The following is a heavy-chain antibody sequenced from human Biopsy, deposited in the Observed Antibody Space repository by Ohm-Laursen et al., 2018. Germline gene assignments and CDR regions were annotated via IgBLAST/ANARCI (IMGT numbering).Heavy chain of an antibody. CDR3: ARDFNYDGGGSFNFDY. CDR1: GYTFTNYN. Sequence: SVKVSCKASGYTFTNYNVNWVRQATGQGLERMGWMNPNSGNTGYAQKFQGRVTMTRDTSISTAYMELSSLTSVDTAVYYCARDFNYDGGGSFNFDYWGQGTLVTVSS. CDR2: MNPNSGNT. V-gene: IGHV1-8*01. J-gene: IGHJ4*02. D-gene: IGHD3-22*01.